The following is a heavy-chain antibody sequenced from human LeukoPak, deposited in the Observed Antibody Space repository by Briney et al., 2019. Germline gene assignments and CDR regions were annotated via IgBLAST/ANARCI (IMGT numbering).Heavy chain of an antibody. CDR3: ARDRGSSWYSYFDY. J-gene: IGHJ4*02. CDR2: INAGNGNT. Sequence: ASVKVSCKASGYTFTGYAMHWVRQAPGQRLEWMGWINAGNGNTKYSQKFQGRVTITRDTSASTAYMELSSLRSEDTAVYYCARDRGSSWYSYFDYWGQGTLVTVSS. CDR1: GYTFTGYA. D-gene: IGHD6-13*01. V-gene: IGHV1-3*01.